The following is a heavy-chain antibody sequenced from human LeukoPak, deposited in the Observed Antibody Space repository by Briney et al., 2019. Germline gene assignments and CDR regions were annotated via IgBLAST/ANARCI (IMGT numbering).Heavy chain of an antibody. CDR3: ARGFGGSYVNYYYYYYMDV. D-gene: IGHD1-26*01. V-gene: IGHV4-61*02. CDR1: GGSISSGSYY. CDR2: IYTSGST. J-gene: IGHJ6*03. Sequence: SETLSLTCTVSGGSISSGSYYWSWIRQPAGKGLEWIGRIYTSGSTNYNPSLKSRVTISVDTSKNQFSLKLSSVTAADTAVYYCARGFGGSYVNYYYYYYMDVWGKGTTVTISS.